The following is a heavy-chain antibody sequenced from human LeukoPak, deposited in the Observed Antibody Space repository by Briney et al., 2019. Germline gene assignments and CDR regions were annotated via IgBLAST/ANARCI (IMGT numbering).Heavy chain of an antibody. V-gene: IGHV4-59*01. CDR3: ARALGGSYLDDALDI. J-gene: IGHJ3*02. CDR2: IYYSGST. D-gene: IGHD1-26*01. CDR1: GGSISSYY. Sequence: SETLSLTCTVSGGSISSYYWSWIRQPPGKGLEWIGYIYYSGSTNYNPSLKSRVTISVDTSKNQFSLKLSSVTAADTAVYYCARALGGSYLDDALDIWGQGTMVTVSS.